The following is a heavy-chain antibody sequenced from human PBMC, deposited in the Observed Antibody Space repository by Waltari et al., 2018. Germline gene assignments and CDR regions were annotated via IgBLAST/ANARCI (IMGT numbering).Heavy chain of an antibody. D-gene: IGHD1-20*01. CDR2: IDSSSSTI. CDR1: GFTFSSYT. CDR3: AKAPLTGTAGYFDY. V-gene: IGHV3-48*01. Sequence: EVQLVESGGGLVQPGGSLRLSCAASGFTFSSYTMHWVRQAPGKGLEWISYIDSSSSTIYYADSVQGRFTVSRDNARSSLYLQMNSLRAEDTALYYCAKAPLTGTAGYFDYWGQGTLVTVSS. J-gene: IGHJ4*02.